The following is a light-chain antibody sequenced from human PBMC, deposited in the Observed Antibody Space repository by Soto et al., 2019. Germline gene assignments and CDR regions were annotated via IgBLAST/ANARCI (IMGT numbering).Light chain of an antibody. CDR2: RNS. CDR1: SSNIGTNY. V-gene: IGLV1-47*01. J-gene: IGLJ3*02. CDR3: ASWDDSLNAVV. Sequence: QSVLTQPPSASGTPGQGVTISCSGSSSNIGTNYVYWYQQFPGTAPKVVIYRNSQRPSGVPDRFLGSRSGASASLAISGLRSEDEAEYYSASWDDSLNAVVFGGGTQLTVL.